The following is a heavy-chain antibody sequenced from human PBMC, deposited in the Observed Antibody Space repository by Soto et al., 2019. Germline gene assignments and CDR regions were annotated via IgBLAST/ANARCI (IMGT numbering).Heavy chain of an antibody. CDR2: IKTGGSEE. Sequence: PGGSLRLSCAASGFTFSYLLMTWVGQSPGKGLEWVAFIKTGGSEEYYVDSVKGRFSISRDNAKNLLFLQMNNLRAEDTAVYYCVRDSGYDVLTGYQHFDYWGQGTLVTVSS. CDR1: GFTFSYLL. D-gene: IGHD3-9*01. CDR3: VRDSGYDVLTGYQHFDY. V-gene: IGHV3-7*03. J-gene: IGHJ4*02.